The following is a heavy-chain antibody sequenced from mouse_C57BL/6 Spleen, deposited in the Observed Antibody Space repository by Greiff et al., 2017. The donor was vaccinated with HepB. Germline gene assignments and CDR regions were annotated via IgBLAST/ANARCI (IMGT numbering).Heavy chain of an antibody. CDR1: GYSFTDYN. CDR3: AREGVYGSSVYWYFDV. V-gene: IGHV1-39*01. Sequence: EVQLQQSGPELVKPGASVKISCKASGYSFTDYNMNWVKQSNGKSLEWIGVINPNYGTTSYNQKFKGKATLTVDQSSSTAYMQLNSLTSEDSAVYYCAREGVYGSSVYWYFDVWGTGTTVTVSS. J-gene: IGHJ1*03. D-gene: IGHD1-1*01. CDR2: INPNYGTT.